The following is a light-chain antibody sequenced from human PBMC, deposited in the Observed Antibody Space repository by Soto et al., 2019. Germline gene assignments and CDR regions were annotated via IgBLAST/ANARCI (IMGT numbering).Light chain of an antibody. J-gene: IGLJ2*01. CDR2: EGS. CDR1: SSDDGSYNL. CDR3: CSYAGSSTFHVV. V-gene: IGLV2-23*03. Sequence: QSALTQPASVSGSPGQSITISCTGTSSDDGSYNLVSWYQQHPGKAPKLMIYEGSKRPSGVSNRFSGSKSGNTASLTISGLQAEDEADYYCCSYAGSSTFHVVFGGGTKLTVL.